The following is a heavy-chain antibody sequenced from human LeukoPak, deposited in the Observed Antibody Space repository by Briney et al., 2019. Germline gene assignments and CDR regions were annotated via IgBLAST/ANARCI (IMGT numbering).Heavy chain of an antibody. J-gene: IGHJ4*02. V-gene: IGHV3-30*18. CDR3: AKDSKVAAAGYFFDY. CDR2: IATDGRDK. D-gene: IGHD6-13*01. CDR1: GFTFNNYG. Sequence: GGSLRLSCAASGFTFNNYGMHWVRQAPGKGLEWVAVIATDGRDKKYADSVKGRFTISRDNSKNTLYLEMNSLRPEDTAVYHCAKDSKVAAAGYFFDYWGQGTLVTVSP.